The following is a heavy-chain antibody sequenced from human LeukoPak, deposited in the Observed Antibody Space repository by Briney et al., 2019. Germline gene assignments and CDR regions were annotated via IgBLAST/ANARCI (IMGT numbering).Heavy chain of an antibody. CDR1: GFTFSNYW. D-gene: IGHD5-18*01. CDR2: IKQDGSET. CDR3: ARGGSGYSYGKIDS. V-gene: IGHV3-7*01. Sequence: GGSLRLSCAASGFTFSNYWMNWVSQAQGKGIEWVANIKQDGSETYYVDTVKGGLTIYREKGKNSLYLQMNSLRDEDTAVYYCARGGSGYSYGKIDSWGQGILVTVSS. J-gene: IGHJ4*02.